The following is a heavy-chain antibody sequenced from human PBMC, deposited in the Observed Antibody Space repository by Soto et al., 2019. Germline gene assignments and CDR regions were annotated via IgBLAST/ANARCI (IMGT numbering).Heavy chain of an antibody. Sequence: ASVKVSCKASGGTFSSYAISWVRQAPGQGLEWMGGIIPIFGTANYAQKFQGRVTIIADESTSTAYMELSSLRSEDTAVYYCARDDRGSSSYYGMDVWGQGTTVTVSS. CDR2: IIPIFGTA. CDR1: GGTFSSYA. J-gene: IGHJ6*02. D-gene: IGHD3-10*01. CDR3: ARDDRGSSSYYGMDV. V-gene: IGHV1-69*13.